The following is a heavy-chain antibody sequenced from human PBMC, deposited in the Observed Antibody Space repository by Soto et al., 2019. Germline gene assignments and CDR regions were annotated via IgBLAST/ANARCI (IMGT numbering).Heavy chain of an antibody. V-gene: IGHV3-33*01. CDR1: GFTFSSYG. CDR2: IWYDGSNK. Sequence: GGSLRLSCAASGFTFSSYGMHWVRQAPGKGLEWVAVIWYDGSNKYYAESVRGRLTISRDNSRNTLYLQMNSLRAEDRAVYYCARDELMAAGGNFDYLGQGTLVTVSS. J-gene: IGHJ4*02. CDR3: ARDELMAAGGNFDY. D-gene: IGHD6-13*01.